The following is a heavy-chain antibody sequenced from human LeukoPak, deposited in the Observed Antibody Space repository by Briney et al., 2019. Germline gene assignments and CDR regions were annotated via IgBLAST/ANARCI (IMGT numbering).Heavy chain of an antibody. CDR3: TRDLRSYYYVMDV. CDR1: GFTFSNYG. Sequence: PGGSLRLSCAASGFTFSNYGMHWVRQAPGQGLLWVSQIYSDGSSTSYADSVKGRFTISRDNAKNTLYLQMNSLRPEDTAVYFCTRDLRSYYYVMDVWGQGTTVTVSS. V-gene: IGHV3-74*01. J-gene: IGHJ6*02. CDR2: IYSDGSST.